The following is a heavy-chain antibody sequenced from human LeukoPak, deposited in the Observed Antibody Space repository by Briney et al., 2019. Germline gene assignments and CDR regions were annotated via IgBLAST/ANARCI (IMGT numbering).Heavy chain of an antibody. D-gene: IGHD5-18*01. CDR2: ISWNNYNI. V-gene: IGHV3-9*01. CDR3: VKDTGYSYGPFDY. Sequence: GGSLRLSCAASGFTFSSYAMHWVRKTPGEGLEWVSGISWNNYNIGYADSVKGRFTISRDNAKNSLYLQMNSLRVEDTALYYCVKDTGYSYGPFDYWGQGALVTVSS. J-gene: IGHJ4*02. CDR1: GFTFSSYA.